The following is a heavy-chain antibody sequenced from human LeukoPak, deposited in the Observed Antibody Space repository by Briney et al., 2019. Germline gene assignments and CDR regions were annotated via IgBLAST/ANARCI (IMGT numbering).Heavy chain of an antibody. CDR1: GFTFSSYN. D-gene: IGHD3-3*01. V-gene: IGHV3-21*01. J-gene: IGHJ4*02. Sequence: GGPLRLSCAASGFTFSSYNMNWVRQAPGKGLEWVSSISSSSSYIYYADSVKGRFTISRDNAKNSLYLQMNSLRAEDTAVYYCATGEYDFWSGYYITNFDYWGQGTLVTVSS. CDR2: ISSSSSYI. CDR3: ATGEYDFWSGYYITNFDY.